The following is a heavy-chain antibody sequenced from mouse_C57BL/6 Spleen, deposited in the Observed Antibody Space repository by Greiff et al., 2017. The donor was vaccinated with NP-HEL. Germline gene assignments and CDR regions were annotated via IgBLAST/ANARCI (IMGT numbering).Heavy chain of an antibody. CDR3: ARNWDVDY. D-gene: IGHD4-1*01. CDR1: GFTFSDYG. J-gene: IGHJ2*01. CDR2: ISSGSSTI. Sequence: EVKLMESGGGLVKPGGSLKLSCAASGFTFSDYGMHWVRQAPEKGLEWVAYISSGSSTIYYADTVKGRFTISRDNAKNPLFLQMTSLRSEDTAIYYCARNWDVDYWGQGTTLTVSS. V-gene: IGHV5-17*01.